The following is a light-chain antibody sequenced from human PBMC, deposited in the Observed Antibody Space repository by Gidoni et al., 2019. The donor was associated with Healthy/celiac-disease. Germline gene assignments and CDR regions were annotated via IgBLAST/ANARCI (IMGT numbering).Light chain of an antibody. CDR2: AAS. Sequence: DIQMTQSPSSLSASVGDRVTITCRASQSISSYLNWYQQKPGKAPKLLISAASSLQSGVPSRFSDSGSGTDFTLTISSLQPEDFATYYCQQSYSTPRTFGQGTKLEIK. V-gene: IGKV1-39*01. CDR3: QQSYSTPRT. J-gene: IGKJ2*01. CDR1: QSISSY.